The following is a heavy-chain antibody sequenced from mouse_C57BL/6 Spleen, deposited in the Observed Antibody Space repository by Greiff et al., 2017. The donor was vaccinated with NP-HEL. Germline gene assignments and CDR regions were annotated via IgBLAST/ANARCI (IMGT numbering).Heavy chain of an antibody. Sequence: QVQLKQSGAELVKPGASVKMSCKASGYTFTTYPIEWMKRNHGKSLEWIGNFHPYNDDTKYNEKFKGKATLTVEKSSSTVYLELSRLTSDDSAVYYCARGGPYGDYAMDYWGQGTSVTVSS. V-gene: IGHV1-47*01. CDR3: ARGGPYGDYAMDY. J-gene: IGHJ4*01. CDR2: FHPYNDDT. D-gene: IGHD1-1*02. CDR1: GYTFTTYP.